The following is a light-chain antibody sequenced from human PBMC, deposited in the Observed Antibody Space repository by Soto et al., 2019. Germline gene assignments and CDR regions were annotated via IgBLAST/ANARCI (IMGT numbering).Light chain of an antibody. V-gene: IGKV3-15*01. CDR2: GAS. Sequence: EIVMTQSPGTLSALPGQSATLPCRASQSVGTNLAWYQQKPGQAPRLLIYGASTRATGIPVRFSGSGSGTEFTLTISSLQSXXXXVYYCQQYNQWSPITFGQGTRLE. CDR1: QSVGTN. J-gene: IGKJ5*01. CDR3: QQYNQWSPIT.